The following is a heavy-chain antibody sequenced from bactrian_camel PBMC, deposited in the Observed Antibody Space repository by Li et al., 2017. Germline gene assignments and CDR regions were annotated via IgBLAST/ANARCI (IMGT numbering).Heavy chain of an antibody. V-gene: IGHV3S26*01. D-gene: IGHD1*01. Sequence: VQLVESGGGSVQSGGSLRLSCAVSGYPFSAYCMAWFRQVPWKDREGVAAIDDEQTKYADFARGRFTISRDRAGGQLYLQMNSLEPEDTAMYYCAARARKCPEIAIPTAPTLFRDWGRGTQVTVS. J-gene: IGHJ4*01. CDR3: AARARKCPEIAIPTAPTLFRD. CDR2: IDDEQT. CDR1: GYPFSAYC.